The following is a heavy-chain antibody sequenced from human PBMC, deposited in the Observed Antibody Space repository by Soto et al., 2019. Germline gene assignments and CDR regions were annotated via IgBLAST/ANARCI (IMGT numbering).Heavy chain of an antibody. Sequence: PGGSLRLSCAASGFTFSSYGMHWVRQAPGKGLERVAVIWYDGSNKYYADSVKGRFTISRDNSKNTLYLQMNSLRAEDTAVYYCAREGVVVVTAIRITIFDYWGQGTLVTVSS. CDR3: AREGVVVVTAIRITIFDY. J-gene: IGHJ4*02. CDR2: IWYDGSNK. CDR1: GFTFSSYG. D-gene: IGHD2-21*02. V-gene: IGHV3-33*01.